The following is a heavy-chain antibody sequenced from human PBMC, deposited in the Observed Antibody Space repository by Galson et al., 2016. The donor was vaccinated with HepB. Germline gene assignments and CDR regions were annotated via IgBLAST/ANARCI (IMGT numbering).Heavy chain of an antibody. V-gene: IGHV3-23*01. J-gene: IGHJ6*02. CDR3: AKTLFQGSYYPLAV. Sequence: SLRLSCATSGFSFGVQALSWVRQAPGKGPEWVSVISGNGVTIDYADSVKGRFTTSRDNSKGTLFLQMNNLRAEDTAVYYCAKTLFQGSYYPLAVWGQGTTVTVSS. D-gene: IGHD1-26*01. CDR1: GFSFGVQA. CDR2: ISGNGVTI.